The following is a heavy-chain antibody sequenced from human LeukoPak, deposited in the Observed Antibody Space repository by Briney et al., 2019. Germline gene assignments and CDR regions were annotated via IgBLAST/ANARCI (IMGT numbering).Heavy chain of an antibody. V-gene: IGHV4-34*01. CDR3: ARGLRIAVAGTFRWFDP. CDR1: GGSFSGYY. D-gene: IGHD6-19*01. J-gene: IGHJ5*02. Sequence: PSETLPLTCAVYGGSFSGYYWSWIRQPPGKGLEWIGEINHSGSTNYNPSLKSRVTISVDTSKNQFSLKLSSVTAADTAVYYCARGLRIAVAGTFRWFDPWGQGTLVTVSS. CDR2: INHSGST.